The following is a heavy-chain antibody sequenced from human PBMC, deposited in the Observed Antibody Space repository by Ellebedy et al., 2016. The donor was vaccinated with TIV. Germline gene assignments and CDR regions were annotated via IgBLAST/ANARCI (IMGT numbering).Heavy chain of an antibody. CDR1: GFTVSSNY. CDR3: ARKHLYGLD. CDR2: IYSGGGT. J-gene: IGHJ4*02. Sequence: PGGSLRLSCAASGFTVSSNYINWVRQAPGKGLEWVSVIYSGGGTNYADSVKGRFTIFRDTSKNTLFLQMNSLRAEDTAVYYCARKHLYGLDWGQGTLVTVSS. V-gene: IGHV3-66*01. D-gene: IGHD3-10*01.